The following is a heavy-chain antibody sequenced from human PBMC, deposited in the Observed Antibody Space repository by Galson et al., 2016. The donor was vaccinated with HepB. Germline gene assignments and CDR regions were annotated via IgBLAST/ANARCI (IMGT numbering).Heavy chain of an antibody. V-gene: IGHV5-51*01. Sequence: QSGAEVKKPGESLRISCTGSGYRFHTYWIAWVRQMPGKGPEWMGMVFPTTSGTRYSPSLQGQVTISADKSTSTTYLQWSSLRASDTAMYYCARQTAEGSFDYWGQGTLGTVPS. CDR3: ARQTAEGSFDY. J-gene: IGHJ4*02. CDR1: GYRFHTYW. D-gene: IGHD2-21*02. CDR2: VFPTTSGT.